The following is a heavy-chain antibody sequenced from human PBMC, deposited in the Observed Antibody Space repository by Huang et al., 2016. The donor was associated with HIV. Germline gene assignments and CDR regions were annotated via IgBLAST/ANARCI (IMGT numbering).Heavy chain of an antibody. J-gene: IGHJ5*02. CDR2: MNPVSGNT. V-gene: IGHV1-8*01. D-gene: IGHD6-25*01. CDR3: ARGLGPAAWFDP. CDR1: GYTFTSYD. Sequence: QVQLVQSGAEVKKPGASVRVSCKASGYTFTSYDSNWVRQASGQGLGWMGWMNPVSGNTGYAPKFQGRVTMTGNPSISVAYMELRSLRSEDTAVYYCARGLGPAAWFDPWGQGTLVTVSS.